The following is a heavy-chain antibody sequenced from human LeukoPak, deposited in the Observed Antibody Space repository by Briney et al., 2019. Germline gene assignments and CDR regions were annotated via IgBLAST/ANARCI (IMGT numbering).Heavy chain of an antibody. CDR3: ARGRSYGFDFDS. J-gene: IGHJ4*02. CDR2: KYYSGST. V-gene: IGHV4-61*01. Sequence: PSETLSLTCDVSGVSINACCYYWTWIRQPPGKGLECIGYKYYSGSTRYNSSLRSRLTISLDTSKNQFSLRLTSVTAADTAVYYCARGRSYGFDFDSWGPGTLVIVSS. CDR1: GVSINACCYY. D-gene: IGHD5-18*01.